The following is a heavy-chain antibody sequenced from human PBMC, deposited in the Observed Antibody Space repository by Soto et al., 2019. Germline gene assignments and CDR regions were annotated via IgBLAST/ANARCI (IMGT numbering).Heavy chain of an antibody. J-gene: IGHJ6*03. CDR3: AKGILTGYLYYYMDV. CDR1: GFTFDDYA. D-gene: IGHD3-9*01. Sequence: GGSLRLSCAASGFTFDDYAMHWVRQAPGKGLEWVSGISWNSGSIGYADSVKGRFTISRDNAKNSLYLQMNSLRAEDTALYYCAKGILTGYLYYYMDVWGKGTTVTVSS. CDR2: ISWNSGSI. V-gene: IGHV3-9*01.